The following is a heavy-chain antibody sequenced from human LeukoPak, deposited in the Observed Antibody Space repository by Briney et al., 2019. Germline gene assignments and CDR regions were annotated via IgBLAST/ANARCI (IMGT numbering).Heavy chain of an antibody. CDR1: GFTFTGSW. Sequence: GGSLRLSCAASGFTFTGSWMSWVRRAPGKGLEWVANINQDGSGENYVGSVKGRFTISRDNAKNSLYLQMNSLRAEDTAVYYCVKESPYPVGGTGRIYYFDNWGQGTLVTVSS. CDR3: VKESPYPVGGTGRIYYFDN. J-gene: IGHJ4*02. D-gene: IGHD1-26*01. CDR2: INQDGSGE. V-gene: IGHV3-7*01.